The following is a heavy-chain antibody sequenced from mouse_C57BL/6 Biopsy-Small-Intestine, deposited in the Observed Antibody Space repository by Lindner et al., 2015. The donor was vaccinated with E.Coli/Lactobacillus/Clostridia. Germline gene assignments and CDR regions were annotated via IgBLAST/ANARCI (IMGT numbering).Heavy chain of an antibody. J-gene: IGHJ2*01. CDR3: ARGTGRGFDY. Sequence: VQLQESGGGLVKPGGSLKLSCAASGFTFSDYGMHWVRQAPEKGLEWVAYISSGSSTIYYADTEKGRFTISRDNAKNTLFLQMTSLRSEDTAMYYCARGTGRGFDYWGQGTTLTVSS. D-gene: IGHD4-1*01. V-gene: IGHV5-17*01. CDR1: GFTFSDYG. CDR2: ISSGSSTI.